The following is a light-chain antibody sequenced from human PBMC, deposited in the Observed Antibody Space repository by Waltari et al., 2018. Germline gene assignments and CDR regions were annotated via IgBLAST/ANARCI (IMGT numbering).Light chain of an antibody. CDR2: AAS. CDR1: QYINNY. J-gene: IGKJ4*01. V-gene: IGKV1-39*01. Sequence: DIQMTQSPSSVSASVGDRVTITCRASQYINNYLNWYQQKPGRGPKLLIYAASNLQSGVPSRLSGSGSGTDFTLTISSLQPEDFATYFCQQSYSNIPLTFGGGTKVEVK. CDR3: QQSYSNIPLT.